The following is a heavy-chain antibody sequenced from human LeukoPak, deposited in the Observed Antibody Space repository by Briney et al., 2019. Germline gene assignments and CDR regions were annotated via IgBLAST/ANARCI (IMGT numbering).Heavy chain of an antibody. CDR1: GFTFTTKW. CDR2: INIDGSYT. D-gene: IGHD2-21*01. J-gene: IGHJ4*02. CDR3: ATGGGGYMGY. Sequence: GGSLRLSCAASGFTFTTKWMHWVRQSPGKGLVWVSRINIDGSYTTYADSVQGRFTISRDNAKNTLYLQMNSLRAEDTAVYYCATGGGGYMGYWGQGTLVTVSS. V-gene: IGHV3-74*01.